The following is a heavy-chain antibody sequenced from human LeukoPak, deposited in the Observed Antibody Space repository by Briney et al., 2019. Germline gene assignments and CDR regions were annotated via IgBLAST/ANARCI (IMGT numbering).Heavy chain of an antibody. CDR3: ARDSLLVVVAATGLDY. Sequence: ASVKVSCKASGYTFTSYAITWVRQAPGQGLEWMGWINPNSGGTNYAQKFQGRVTMTRDTSISTAYMELSRLRSDDTAVYYCARDSLLVVVAATGLDYWGQGTLVTVSS. D-gene: IGHD2-15*01. CDR2: INPNSGGT. V-gene: IGHV1-2*02. CDR1: GYTFTSYA. J-gene: IGHJ4*02.